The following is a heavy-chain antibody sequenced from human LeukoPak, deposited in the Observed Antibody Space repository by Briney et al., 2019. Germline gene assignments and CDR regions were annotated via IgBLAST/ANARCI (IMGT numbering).Heavy chain of an antibody. J-gene: IGHJ5*02. D-gene: IGHD3-10*01. V-gene: IGHV4-34*01. CDR1: GGSMNSYY. CDR3: ARGPYYYGSGSYYRKSWFDP. CDR2: INHSGST. Sequence: SETLSLICTVSGGSMNSYYWTWIRQPPGKGLEWIGEINHSGSTNYNPSLKSRVTISVDTSKNQFSLKLSSVTAADTAVYYCARGPYYYGSGSYYRKSWFDPWGQGTLVTVSS.